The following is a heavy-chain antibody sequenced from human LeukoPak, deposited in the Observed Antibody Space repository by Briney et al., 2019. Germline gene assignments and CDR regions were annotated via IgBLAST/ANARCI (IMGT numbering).Heavy chain of an antibody. CDR2: IIPIFGTA. D-gene: IGHD3-10*01. J-gene: IGHJ4*02. CDR1: GGTFSSYA. Sequence: PVKVSCKASGGTFSSYAISWVRQAPGQGLEWMGGIIPIFGTANYAQKFQGRVTITADESTSTAYMELSSLRSEDTAVYYCARDPYYYGSGSYYRPGLDYWGQGTLVTVSS. CDR3: ARDPYYYGSGSYYRPGLDY. V-gene: IGHV1-69*01.